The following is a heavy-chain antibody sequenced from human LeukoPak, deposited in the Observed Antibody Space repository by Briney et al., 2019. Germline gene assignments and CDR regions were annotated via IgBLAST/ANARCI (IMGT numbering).Heavy chain of an antibody. Sequence: PGGSLRLSCAASGFTFNNYAMSWVRQAPGKGLEWVSAISGSGGSTYYAYSVTGRFTISRDNSKSTLYLQMDSMRDEDTAVYYCAKTVPNSSSWYYYYYGMDVWGQGTTVTVSS. D-gene: IGHD6-13*01. CDR1: GFTFNNYA. CDR3: AKTVPNSSSWYYYYYGMDV. CDR2: ISGSGGST. V-gene: IGHV3-23*01. J-gene: IGHJ6*02.